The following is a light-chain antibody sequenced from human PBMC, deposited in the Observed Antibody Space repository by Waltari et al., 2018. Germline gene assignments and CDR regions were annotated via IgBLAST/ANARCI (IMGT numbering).Light chain of an antibody. CDR2: DVR. CDR3: ASYTYSSNVV. Sequence: QSALTQPASVSGSSGQSITISCTGSSRDVGRYDYVSGYQQLPGKAPKLIIFDVRVRPSGVSNRFSGSKSGNTASLTISGLQAEDEADYYCASYTYSSNVVFGGGTKVTV. V-gene: IGLV2-14*03. CDR1: SRDVGRYDY. J-gene: IGLJ2*01.